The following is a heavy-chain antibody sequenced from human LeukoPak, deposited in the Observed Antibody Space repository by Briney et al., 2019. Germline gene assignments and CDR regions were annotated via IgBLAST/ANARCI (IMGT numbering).Heavy chain of an antibody. CDR2: ISSSSSYI. CDR1: GFTFSSDS. Sequence: GGSLRLSCAASGFTFSSDSMNWVRQAPGKGLEWVSSISSSSSYIYYADSVKGRFTISRDNAKNSLYLQMNSLRAEDTAVYYCARGYCSSTSCHRGDAFDIWGQGTMVTVSS. CDR3: ARGYCSSTSCHRGDAFDI. D-gene: IGHD2-2*02. J-gene: IGHJ3*02. V-gene: IGHV3-21*01.